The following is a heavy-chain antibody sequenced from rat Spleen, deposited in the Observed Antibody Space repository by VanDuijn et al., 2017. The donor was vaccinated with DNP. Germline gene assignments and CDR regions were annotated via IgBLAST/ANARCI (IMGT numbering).Heavy chain of an antibody. J-gene: IGHJ3*01. V-gene: IGHV1-43*01. CDR3: ARRSGYGNWFAY. Sequence: QVQLQQSGAELAKPGSSVKISCKTSGYTFTSSYMGWIKQTTGQGLEYLGYIYTGSGGTNYNEKFKGRATLTVDKSSSTAYMQLSSLTPVDTAVYYCARRSGYGNWFAYWGHGTLVTVSS. CDR2: IYTGSGGT. CDR1: GYTFTSSY. D-gene: IGHD4-3*01.